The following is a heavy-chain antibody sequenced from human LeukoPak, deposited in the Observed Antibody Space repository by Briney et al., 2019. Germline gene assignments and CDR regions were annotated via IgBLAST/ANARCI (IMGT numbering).Heavy chain of an antibody. V-gene: IGHV1-18*01. D-gene: IGHD5-12*01. J-gene: IGHJ4*02. CDR2: ISTYNGNT. CDR3: ARDLGYGAFERHDY. CDR1: GYTFTNYG. Sequence: GASVKVSCKASGYTFTNYGLTWVRQAPGQGLEWMGWISTYNGNTNYAQSVQGRVTMTTDTSTTTAYMELRSLRSDDTAVYYCARDLGYGAFERHDYWGQGTRVTVSS.